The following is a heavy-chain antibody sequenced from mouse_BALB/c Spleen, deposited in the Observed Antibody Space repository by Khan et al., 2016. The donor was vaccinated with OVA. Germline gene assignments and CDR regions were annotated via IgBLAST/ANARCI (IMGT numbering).Heavy chain of an antibody. Sequence: VQLQQSGPELMKPGTSVKISCKASGYSFTTYYIHWVIQTHGKSLEWIGYIDPFSGGTTYNQKFKGKATLTVDKSSSTAYIHLSNLTSEDSAVYDGKRHGYVARFTYWGQGTLVTVSA. D-gene: IGHD2-2*01. J-gene: IGHJ3*01. CDR3: KRHGYVARFTY. V-gene: IGHV1S135*01. CDR2: IDPFSGGT. CDR1: GYSFTTYY.